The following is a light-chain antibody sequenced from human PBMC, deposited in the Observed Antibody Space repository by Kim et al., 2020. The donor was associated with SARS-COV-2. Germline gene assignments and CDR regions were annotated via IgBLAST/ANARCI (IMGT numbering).Light chain of an antibody. CDR3: SSYTSSSTHV. CDR2: DVS. J-gene: IGLJ1*01. CDR1: SSDVGGYNY. Sequence: LPASVSGSPGQSITISCTGTSSDVGGYNYVSWYQQHPGKAPKLMIYDVSNRPSGVSNRFSGSKSGNTASLTISGLQAEDEADYYSSSYTSSSTHVF. V-gene: IGLV2-14*03.